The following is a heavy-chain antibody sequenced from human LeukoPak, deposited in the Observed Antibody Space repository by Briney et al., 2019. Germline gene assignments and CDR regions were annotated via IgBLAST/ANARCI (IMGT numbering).Heavy chain of an antibody. CDR3: ARSCPNDFWSGYPNIYYYYYYMDV. J-gene: IGHJ6*03. D-gene: IGHD3-3*01. CDR2: ISSSSSYI. Sequence: GGSLRLSCAASGFTFSSYSMNWVRQAPGKGLEWVSSISSSSSYIYYADSVKGRFTISRDNAKNSLYLQMNSLRAEDTAVYYCARSCPNDFWSGYPNIYYYYYYMDVWGKGTTVTVSS. CDR1: GFTFSSYS. V-gene: IGHV3-21*01.